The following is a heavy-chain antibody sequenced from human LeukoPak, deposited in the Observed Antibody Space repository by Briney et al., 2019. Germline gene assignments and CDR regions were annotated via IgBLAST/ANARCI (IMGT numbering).Heavy chain of an antibody. Sequence: PGGSLRLSCGASGFTFDDYDMSWVRQAPGKGLEWVSGINWNGGSTGYADSVKGRFTISRDNAKNSLYLQMNSLRAEDTALYYCARDGLVDTPMGAGYWGQGTLVTVSS. D-gene: IGHD5-18*01. CDR2: INWNGGST. J-gene: IGHJ4*02. CDR1: GFTFDDYD. CDR3: ARDGLVDTPMGAGY. V-gene: IGHV3-20*04.